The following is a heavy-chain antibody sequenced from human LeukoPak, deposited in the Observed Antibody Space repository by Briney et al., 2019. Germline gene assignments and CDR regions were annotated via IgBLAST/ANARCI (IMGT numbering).Heavy chain of an antibody. CDR3: ARSYYYDSSGYYYRNAFDI. Sequence: SETLPLTCAVYGGSFSGYYWSWIRQPPGKGLEWIGEINHSGSTNYNPSLKSRVTISVDTSKNQFSLKLSSVTAADTAVYYCARSYYYDSSGYYYRNAFDIWGQGTMVTVSS. D-gene: IGHD3-22*01. V-gene: IGHV4-34*01. J-gene: IGHJ3*02. CDR2: INHSGST. CDR1: GGSFSGYY.